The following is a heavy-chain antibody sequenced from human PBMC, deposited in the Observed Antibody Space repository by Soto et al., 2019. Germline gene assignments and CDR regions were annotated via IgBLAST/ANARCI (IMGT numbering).Heavy chain of an antibody. CDR1: GFSFRNNG. V-gene: IGHV3-9*01. J-gene: IGHJ4*02. Sequence: EVHLVESGGGWVQPGRSLRLSCAASGFSFRNNGMHWVRRVPGKGLEWVSGISWHSGTIGYADSVRGRFTISRDNAKNSLYLQMNSLRPEDTALYYCVKEKLYSNYEYYFDSWGQGTLVTVSS. CDR2: ISWHSGTI. D-gene: IGHD4-4*01. CDR3: VKEKLYSNYEYYFDS.